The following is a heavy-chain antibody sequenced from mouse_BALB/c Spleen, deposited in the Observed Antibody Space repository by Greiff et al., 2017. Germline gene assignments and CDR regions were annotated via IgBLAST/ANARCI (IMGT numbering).Heavy chain of an antibody. CDR1: GYSITSDYA. J-gene: IGHJ2*01. CDR2: ISYSGST. Sequence: EVKLQESGPGLVKPSQSLSLTCTVTGYSITSDYAWNWIRQFPGNKLEWMGYISYSGSTSYNPSLKSRISITRDTSKNQFFLQLNSVTTEDTATYYCARRGYEGYLDYWGQGTTLTVSS. CDR3: ARRGYEGYLDY. D-gene: IGHD2-3*01. V-gene: IGHV3-2*02.